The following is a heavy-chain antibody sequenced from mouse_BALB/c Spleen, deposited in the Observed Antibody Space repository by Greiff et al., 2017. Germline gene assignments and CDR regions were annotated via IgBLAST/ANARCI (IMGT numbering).Heavy chain of an antibody. CDR3: ARIYYDYDGLAY. J-gene: IGHJ3*01. V-gene: IGHV7-3*02. CDR2: IRNKANGYTT. CDR1: GFTFTDYY. Sequence: EVMLVESGGGLVQPGGSLRLSCATSGFTFTDYYMSWVRQPPGKALEWLGFIRNKANGYTTEYSASVKGRFTISRDNSQSILYLQMNTLRAEDSATYYCARIYYDYDGLAYWGQGTLVTVSA. D-gene: IGHD2-4*01.